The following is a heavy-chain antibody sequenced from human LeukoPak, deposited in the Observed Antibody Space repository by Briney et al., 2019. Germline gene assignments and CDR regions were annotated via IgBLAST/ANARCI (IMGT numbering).Heavy chain of an antibody. Sequence: PSETLSLTCTVSGGSITSSSYYWGWIRQPPGKGLEWIGSIYYSGSTHYDPSLKSRVTIYVDTSKNQFSLKLSSVTAADTAVYYCARQEEWLAYYYWGQGTLVTVSS. D-gene: IGHD6-19*01. CDR3: ARQEEWLAYYY. V-gene: IGHV4-39*01. CDR2: IYYSGST. CDR1: GGSITSSSYY. J-gene: IGHJ4*02.